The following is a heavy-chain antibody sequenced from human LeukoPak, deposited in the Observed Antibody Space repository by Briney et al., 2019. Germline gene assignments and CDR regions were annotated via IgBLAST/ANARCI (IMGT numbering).Heavy chain of an antibody. CDR3: ARYPYYYGSGTDY. CDR2: IYYSGST. CDR1: CGSISSYY. Sequence: PAATLSLTWTVACGSISSYYWSWIRQPPGKGPEWIGNIYYSGSTNYNPSLKSRVTISVDTSKNQFSLKLSSVTAADTAVYYCARYPYYYGSGTDYWGQGTLVTVSS. V-gene: IGHV4-59*08. D-gene: IGHD3-10*01. J-gene: IGHJ4*02.